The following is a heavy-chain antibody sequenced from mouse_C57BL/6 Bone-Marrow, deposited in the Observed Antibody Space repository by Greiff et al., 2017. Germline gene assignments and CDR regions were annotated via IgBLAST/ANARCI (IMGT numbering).Heavy chain of an antibody. V-gene: IGHV1-81*01. J-gene: IGHJ2*01. CDR1: GYNFTSYG. CDR3: ARINWVDFDY. CDR2: IYPRSGNT. Sequence: VQLQQSGAELARPGASVKLSCKASGYNFTSYGISWVKQRTGQGLEWIGEIYPRSGNTYYNETFKGKATLTAYKSSSTAYMELRSLTSEDSAVYFCARINWVDFDYWGQGTTLTVSS. D-gene: IGHD4-1*01.